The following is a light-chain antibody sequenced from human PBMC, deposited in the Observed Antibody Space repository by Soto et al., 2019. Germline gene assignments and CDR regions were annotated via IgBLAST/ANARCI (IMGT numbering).Light chain of an antibody. CDR3: QHYNSYSEA. V-gene: IGKV1-5*01. Sequence: SQITQSPSHLSATVGDXXTMTCRASQSISSWLAWYQQKPGKAPKLLIYDASSLESGVPSRFSGSGSGTEFTLTISSLQPDDFATYYCQHYNSYSEAFGQGTKVDI. CDR1: QSISSW. CDR2: DAS. J-gene: IGKJ1*01.